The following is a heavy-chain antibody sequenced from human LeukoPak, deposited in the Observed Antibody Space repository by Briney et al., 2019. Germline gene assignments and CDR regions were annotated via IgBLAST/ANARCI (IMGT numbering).Heavy chain of an antibody. V-gene: IGHV3-72*01. CDR1: GFTLSDHY. D-gene: IGHD2-2*01. J-gene: IGHJ6*03. CDR2: SRNKANSYTT. CDR3: ARSSSTVVVTYDTPYYYHYYMDV. Sequence: PGGSLRLSCATSGFTLSDHYMDWVRQAPGKGLEWVGRSRNKANSYTTEYAASVKDRFTISRDDAKNTLDLQMNSLKTKDTTGYYRARSSSTVVVTYDTPYYYHYYMDVWGKGATVTVSS.